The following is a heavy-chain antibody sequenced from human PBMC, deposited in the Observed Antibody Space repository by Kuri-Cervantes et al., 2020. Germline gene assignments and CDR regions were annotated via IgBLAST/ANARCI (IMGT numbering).Heavy chain of an antibody. CDR3: ARGQHSAFDA. CDR1: GDSVSSDGVA. Sequence: SETLSLTCAISGDSVSSDGVAWNWIRQSPSRGLERLGRTYYRSKWYSDYAVSLRSRLTISPDTSKNQFSLQLNSVTPEDTAIYYCARGQHSAFDAWGQGTLVTVSS. CDR2: TYYRSKWYS. V-gene: IGHV6-1*01. J-gene: IGHJ3*01. D-gene: IGHD1-1*01.